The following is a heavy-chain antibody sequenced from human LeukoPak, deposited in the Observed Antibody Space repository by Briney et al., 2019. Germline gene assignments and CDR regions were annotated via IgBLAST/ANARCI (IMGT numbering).Heavy chain of an antibody. J-gene: IGHJ4*02. V-gene: IGHV4-4*07. CDR2: MYASGST. CDR3: ARVERASGWLKY. CDR1: GGSISSYY. D-gene: IGHD6-19*01. Sequence: KTSETLSLTSSVSGGSISSYYWSWIRQPAGQGLEWIGRMYASGSTNYNPSLKSRVTMSVDMSNNQFSLKVNSVTATDTAVYYCARVERASGWLKYWGQGTLVTVSS.